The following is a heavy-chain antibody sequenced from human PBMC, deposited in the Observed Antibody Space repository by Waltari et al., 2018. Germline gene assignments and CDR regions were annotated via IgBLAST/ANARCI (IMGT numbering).Heavy chain of an antibody. CDR2: IYTSGST. Sequence: QVQLQESGPGLVKPSETLSLTCTVSGGSISSYYWSWIRQPAGKGLDGIGLIYTSGSTNYIPSLTSRVTMSVDTSKNQFSLKLSSVTAADTAVYYCAGSRVVLNEYYYYYYMDVWGKGTTVTVSS. CDR3: AGSRVVLNEYYYYYYMDV. CDR1: GGSISSYY. V-gene: IGHV4-4*07. D-gene: IGHD2-15*01. J-gene: IGHJ6*03.